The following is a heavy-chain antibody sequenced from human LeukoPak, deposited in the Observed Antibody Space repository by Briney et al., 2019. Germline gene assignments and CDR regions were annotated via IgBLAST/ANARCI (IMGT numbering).Heavy chain of an antibody. CDR1: GGSMSSTK. CDR2: INSGGST. D-gene: IGHD6-19*01. V-gene: IGHV3-23*01. CDR3: AKRAVAGRWYYFDY. J-gene: IGHJ4*02. Sequence: ETLSLTCAVSGGSMSSTKWWSWVRQAPGKGLEWISAINSGGSTYYADSVKGRFTISRDNSKNTLYLQMNSLRAEDTAVYYCAKRAVAGRWYYFDYWGQGTLVTVSS.